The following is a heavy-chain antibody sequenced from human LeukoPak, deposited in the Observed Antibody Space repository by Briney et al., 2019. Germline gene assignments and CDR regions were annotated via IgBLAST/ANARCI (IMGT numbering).Heavy chain of an antibody. CDR2: IIPIFGTA. CDR3: ARGLGWELLGAFDI. CDR1: GGTFSSYA. V-gene: IGHV1-69*13. D-gene: IGHD1-26*01. Sequence: ASVKASCKASGGTFSSYAISWVRQAPGQGLEWMGGIIPIFGTANYAQKFQGRVTITADESTSTAYMELSSLRSEDTAVYYCARGLGWELLGAFDIWGQGTMVTVSS. J-gene: IGHJ3*02.